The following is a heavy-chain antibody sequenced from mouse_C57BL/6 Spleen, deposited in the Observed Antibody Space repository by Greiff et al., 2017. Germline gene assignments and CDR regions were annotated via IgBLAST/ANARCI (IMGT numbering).Heavy chain of an antibody. J-gene: IGHJ3*01. CDR3: TTHYYGSRSWFAY. CDR2: IAPETGDT. CDR1: GFNIKVDY. V-gene: IGHV14-4*01. D-gene: IGHD1-1*01. Sequence: VQLQQSGAELVRPGASVKLSCTASGFNIKVDYMPWVKPRPDPGLEWIGWIAPETGDTEYASKLPGKATITAYTSSNTACLQLNSLTSEDTAVYYCTTHYYGSRSWFAYWGQGTLVTVPA.